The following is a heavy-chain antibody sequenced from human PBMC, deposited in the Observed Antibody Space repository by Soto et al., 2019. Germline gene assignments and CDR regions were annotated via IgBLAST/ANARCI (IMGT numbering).Heavy chain of an antibody. CDR2: IYYSGST. CDR3: ARVYNWNYSL. D-gene: IGHD1-1*01. J-gene: IGHJ4*02. CDR1: GGSISSGGYY. Sequence: TSETLSLTCTVSGGSISSGGYYWSWIRQHPGKGLEWIGYIYYSGSTYYNPSLKSRVTISVDTSKNQFSLKLSSVTAADTAVYYCARVYNWNYSLWGQGTLVTVSS. V-gene: IGHV4-31*03.